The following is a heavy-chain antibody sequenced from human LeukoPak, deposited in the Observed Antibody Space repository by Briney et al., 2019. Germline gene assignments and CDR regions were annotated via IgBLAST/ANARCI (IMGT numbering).Heavy chain of an antibody. Sequence: SETLSLTCTVSGGSIRSFYWSWIRQPPGKGLEWIGYIYYSGNTNYNPSLKSRVTISVDTSKNQFSLKVSSVTAADTAVYYCARGRDIVVVVAARLSWFDPWGQGTLVTVSS. J-gene: IGHJ5*02. D-gene: IGHD2-15*01. CDR2: IYYSGNT. CDR3: ARGRDIVVVVAARLSWFDP. V-gene: IGHV4-59*01. CDR1: GGSIRSFY.